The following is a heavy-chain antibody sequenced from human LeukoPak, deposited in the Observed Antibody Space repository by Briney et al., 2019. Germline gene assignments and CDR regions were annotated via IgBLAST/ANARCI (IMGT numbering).Heavy chain of an antibody. J-gene: IGHJ4*02. CDR1: GYTFTNYY. D-gene: IGHD3-22*01. CDR2: INPSGGGT. CDR3: ARGTRIVVVAFDY. V-gene: IGHV1-46*01. Sequence: GASVKVSCKASGYTFTNYYMHWVRQAPGQGLEWMGIINPSGGGTSYAQKFQGRVTMTRDTSISTAYMELSRLRSDDTAVYYCARGTRIVVVAFDYWGQGTLVTVSS.